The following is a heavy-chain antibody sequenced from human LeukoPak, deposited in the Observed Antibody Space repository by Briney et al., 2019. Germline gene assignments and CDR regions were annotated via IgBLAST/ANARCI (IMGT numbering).Heavy chain of an antibody. Sequence: GRSLRLSCAASGFTFSSYAMHWVRQAPGKGLEWVAVISYDGSNKYYADSVKGRFTISRDNSKNTLYLQMNSLRAEDTAVYYCARATELLDWGQGTLVTVSS. CDR2: ISYDGSNK. D-gene: IGHD1-26*01. CDR1: GFTFSSYA. V-gene: IGHV3-30*04. CDR3: ARATELLD. J-gene: IGHJ4*02.